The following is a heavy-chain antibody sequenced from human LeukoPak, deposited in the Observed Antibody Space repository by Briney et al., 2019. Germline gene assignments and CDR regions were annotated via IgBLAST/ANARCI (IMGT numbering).Heavy chain of an antibody. Sequence: TSETLSLTCTVSGGSISSYYWSWIRQPPGKGLEWIGYIYYSGSTNYNPSLKSRVTISVDTSKNQFSLKLSSVTAADTAVYYCASGPKAYYDSSGKYNWFDPWGQGTLVTVSS. D-gene: IGHD3-22*01. V-gene: IGHV4-59*08. CDR1: GGSISSYY. J-gene: IGHJ5*02. CDR2: IYYSGST. CDR3: ASGPKAYYDSSGKYNWFDP.